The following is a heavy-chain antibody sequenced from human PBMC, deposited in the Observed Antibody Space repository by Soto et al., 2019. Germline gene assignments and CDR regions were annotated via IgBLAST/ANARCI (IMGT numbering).Heavy chain of an antibody. CDR3: ARGRFSPYDFWSGYPTGANWFDP. D-gene: IGHD3-3*01. CDR1: VGSFSGYY. CDR2: INHSGST. Sequence: SETLSLTCAVYVGSFSGYYWSWIRQPPGKGLEWIGEINHSGSTNYNPSLKSRVTISVDTSKNQFSLKLSSVTAADTAVYYCARGRFSPYDFWSGYPTGANWFDPWGQGTLVTVSS. V-gene: IGHV4-34*01. J-gene: IGHJ5*02.